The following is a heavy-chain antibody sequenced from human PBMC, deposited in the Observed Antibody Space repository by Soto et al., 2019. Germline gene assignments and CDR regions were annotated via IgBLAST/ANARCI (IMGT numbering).Heavy chain of an antibody. V-gene: IGHV3-48*02. CDR2: ISTTSFTI. Sequence: PGGSLRLSCVASGFSFGTYDMDWVRQAPGKAPEWIAHISTTSFTIYYADSVKGRFTISRDNVRNSLYLEMKSLRDEDTAVYYCARDRCFDGSCYSASDFWGQGIQVTVSS. CDR3: ARDRCFDGSCYSASDF. CDR1: GFSFGTYD. D-gene: IGHD2-15*01. J-gene: IGHJ4*02.